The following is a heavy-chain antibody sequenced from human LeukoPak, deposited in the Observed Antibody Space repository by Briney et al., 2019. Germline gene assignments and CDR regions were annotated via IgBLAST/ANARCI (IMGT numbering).Heavy chain of an antibody. CDR1: SGSFSGYY. D-gene: IGHD2-15*01. Sequence: SETLSLTCAVYSGSFSGYYWSWIRQPPGKGLEWIGEINDSGSVNCNPSLKNRVTLSVDTSKNQFSLRLSSVATADTAVYYCARRLVDSGASQVSDDWGQGTLVTVSS. J-gene: IGHJ4*02. V-gene: IGHV4-34*01. CDR3: ARRLVDSGASQVSDD. CDR2: INDSGSV.